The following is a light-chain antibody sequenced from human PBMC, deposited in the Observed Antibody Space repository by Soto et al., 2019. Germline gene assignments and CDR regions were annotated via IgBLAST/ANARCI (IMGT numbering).Light chain of an antibody. CDR2: GAS. V-gene: IGKV3-20*01. Sequence: EIVLTQSPATLSVSPGEGATLSCRASQSVGSLLAWYQQKPGQAPRLLIYGASSRATGIPDRFSGSGSGTDFTLTISRLEPEDFAVYYCQQYGSSPRTFGQGTKVDIK. CDR1: QSVGSL. CDR3: QQYGSSPRT. J-gene: IGKJ1*01.